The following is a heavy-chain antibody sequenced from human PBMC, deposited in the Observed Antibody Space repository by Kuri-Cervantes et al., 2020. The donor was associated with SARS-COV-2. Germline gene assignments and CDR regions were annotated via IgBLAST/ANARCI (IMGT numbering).Heavy chain of an antibody. CDR3: ARDLGGVSGPFDY. CDR2: IFNGDKT. Sequence: GGSLRLTFAASGFTVSGNYMSWVRQAPEKGLEWLSVIFNGDKTYYADPVKGRFTISRDNSKNTVYLQMNSLRAADTAVYYCARDLGGVSGPFDYWGQGTLVTVSS. D-gene: IGHD3-16*01. CDR1: GFTVSGNY. J-gene: IGHJ4*02. V-gene: IGHV3-53*01.